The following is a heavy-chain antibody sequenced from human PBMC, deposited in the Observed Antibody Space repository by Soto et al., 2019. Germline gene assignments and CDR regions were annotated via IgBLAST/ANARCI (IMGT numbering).Heavy chain of an antibody. D-gene: IGHD2-2*01. Sequence: ASVKVSCKASGYTFTTFGISWVRQAPGQGLEWMGWISTYNGNTNYAQKVQGRLTMTTDTSTSTAYMELRSLTSDDTAVYYCARASCSSSNCDNWFDPWGQGTLVTVSS. CDR2: ISTYNGNT. CDR1: GYTFTTFG. J-gene: IGHJ5*02. CDR3: ARASCSSSNCDNWFDP. V-gene: IGHV1-18*01.